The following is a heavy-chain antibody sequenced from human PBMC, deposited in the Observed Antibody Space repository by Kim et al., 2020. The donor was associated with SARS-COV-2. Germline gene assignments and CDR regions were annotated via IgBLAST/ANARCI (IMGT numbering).Heavy chain of an antibody. CDR2: IYYSGST. CDR1: GGSISSGGYY. D-gene: IGHD3-22*01. CDR3: ARGLMIVVVIGAFDI. Sequence: SETMSLTCTVSGGSISSGGYYWSWIRQHPGKGLEWIGYIYYSGSTYYNPSLKSRVTISVDTSKNQFSLKLSSVTAADTAVYYCARGLMIVVVIGAFDIWGQGTMVTVSS. V-gene: IGHV4-31*03. J-gene: IGHJ3*02.